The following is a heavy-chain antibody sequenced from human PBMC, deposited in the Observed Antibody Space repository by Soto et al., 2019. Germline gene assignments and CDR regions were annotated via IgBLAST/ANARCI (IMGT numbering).Heavy chain of an antibody. CDR3: AREGNLGRWLQPLDF. V-gene: IGHV4-59*01. J-gene: IGHJ4*02. CDR1: GGSLSSYY. D-gene: IGHD5-12*01. Sequence: SETLSLTCTVSGGSLSSYYWSWIRQPPGKGLEWIGNIHYNGNTKYNPSLKSRVSMSVGTSKNQFSLRLISVTAADTAKYFCAREGNLGRWLQPLDFWGQGTLVTVSS. CDR2: IHYNGNT.